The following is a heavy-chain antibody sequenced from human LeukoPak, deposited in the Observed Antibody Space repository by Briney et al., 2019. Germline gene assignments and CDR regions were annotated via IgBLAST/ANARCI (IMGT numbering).Heavy chain of an antibody. CDR2: IYPGDSDT. D-gene: IGHD6-6*01. CDR1: GYKFINYW. CDR3: ASQGEGSSGSLGY. Sequence: GESLKISCKGSGYKFINYWIGWVRQMPGKGLEWMGIIYPGDSDTRYSPSFQGQVTISADKSISTAYLQWSSLKASDTAMYYCASQGEGSSGSLGYWGQGTLVTVSS. J-gene: IGHJ4*02. V-gene: IGHV5-51*01.